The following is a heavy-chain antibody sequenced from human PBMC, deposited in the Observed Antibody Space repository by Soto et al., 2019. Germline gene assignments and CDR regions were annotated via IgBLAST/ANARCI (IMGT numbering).Heavy chain of an antibody. D-gene: IGHD4-17*01. CDR3: AKIYGGNTDY. J-gene: IGHJ4*02. CDR1: GFTFSSYG. Sequence: VGSLRLSCAASGFTFSSYGMHWVRQAPGKGLEWVAGIWYDGSNKYYADSVKGRFTISRDNSQNTLYLQMNSLRAEDTAVYYCAKIYGGNTDYWGQGTLVTVSS. CDR2: IWYDGSNK. V-gene: IGHV3-33*06.